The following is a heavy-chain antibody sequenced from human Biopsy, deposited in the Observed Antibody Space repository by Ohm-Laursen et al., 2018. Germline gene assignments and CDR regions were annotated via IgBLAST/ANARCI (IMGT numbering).Heavy chain of an antibody. V-gene: IGHV4-59*08. CDR2: ISYSGIT. D-gene: IGHD4-17*01. CDR1: GGSTSSSY. CDR3: ARLPHGDYRYNFDY. Sequence: GTLSLTWTVSGGSTSSSYWTWVRQPPGKGLEWIGYISYSGITNYNASLKSRLTISIDTSKNQFSLKLTSVTAADTAVYYCARLPHGDYRYNFDYWGQGTLVTVSS. J-gene: IGHJ4*02.